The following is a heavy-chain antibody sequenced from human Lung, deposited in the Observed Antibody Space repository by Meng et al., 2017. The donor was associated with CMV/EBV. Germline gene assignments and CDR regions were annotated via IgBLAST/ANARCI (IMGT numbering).Heavy chain of an antibody. Sequence: GGSLRLXCAASGFTFRTYPMSWVRQAPGKGLEWVSTISNSGGYSTYYADSVEGRFTISRDNSKNTLYLQMNSLRADDTAVYYCAKTFYGSSWYDGYYFDYWGQGTLVTVSS. CDR3: AKTFYGSSWYDGYYFDY. CDR1: GFTFRTYP. J-gene: IGHJ4*02. D-gene: IGHD6-13*01. V-gene: IGHV3-23*01. CDR2: ISNSGGYST.